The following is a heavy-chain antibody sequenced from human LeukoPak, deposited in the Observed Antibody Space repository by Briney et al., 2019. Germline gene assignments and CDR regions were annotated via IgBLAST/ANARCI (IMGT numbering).Heavy chain of an antibody. CDR3: ARGGNDFWSGYHRYFDY. Sequence: SETLSLTCTVSGGSISSYYWSWIRQPAGKGLEWIGRIYTSGNTNYNPSLKSRVTMSVDTSKNQFSLKLSSVTAADTAVYYCARGGNDFWSGYHRYFDYWGQGTLVTVSS. D-gene: IGHD3-3*01. J-gene: IGHJ4*02. CDR1: GGSISSYY. V-gene: IGHV4-4*07. CDR2: IYTSGNT.